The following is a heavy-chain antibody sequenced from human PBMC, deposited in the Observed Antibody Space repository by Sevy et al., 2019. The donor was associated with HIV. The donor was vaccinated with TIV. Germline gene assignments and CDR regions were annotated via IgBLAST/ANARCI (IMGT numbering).Heavy chain of an antibody. CDR1: GFTFGDYC. D-gene: IGHD6-13*01. CDR3: TRWKAAQSIFDY. Sequence: GGSLRLSCTASGFTFGDYCMSWVRQAPGKGLEWVAFLKSKVYGGTVDHAASVKGRFIISRVDSKSIAYLQMNDLKTEDTGVYYCTRWKAAQSIFDYWGQGALVTVSS. V-gene: IGHV3-49*04. CDR2: LKSKVYGGTV. J-gene: IGHJ4*02.